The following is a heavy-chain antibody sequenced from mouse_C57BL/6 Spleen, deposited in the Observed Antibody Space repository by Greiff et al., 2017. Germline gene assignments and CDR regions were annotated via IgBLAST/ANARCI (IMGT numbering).Heavy chain of an antibody. V-gene: IGHV1-22*01. CDR1: GYTFTDYN. CDR3: ASSIYYDYPFSDY. D-gene: IGHD2-4*01. Sequence: VQLQQPGPELVKPGASVKMSCKASGYTFTDYNMHWVKQSHGKSLEWIGYINPNNGGTSYNQKFKGKATLTVNKSSSTAYMELRSLTSEDSAVYYCASSIYYDYPFSDYWGQGTTLTVSS. CDR2: INPNNGGT. J-gene: IGHJ2*01.